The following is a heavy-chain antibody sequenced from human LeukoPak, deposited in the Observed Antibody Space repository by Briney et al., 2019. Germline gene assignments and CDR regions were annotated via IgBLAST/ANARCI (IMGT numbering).Heavy chain of an antibody. CDR2: INPSGGST. CDR3: AREERRYGYDYFPGVRYYGMDV. D-gene: IGHD5-12*01. CDR1: GYTFTSYY. J-gene: IGHJ6*02. Sequence: GASVKVSCKASGYTFTSYYMHWVRQAPGQGLEWMGIINPSGGSTSYAQKFQGRVTMTRDTSTSTVYMELSSLRSEDTAVYYCAREERRYGYDYFPGVRYYGMDVWGQGTTVTVSS. V-gene: IGHV1-46*01.